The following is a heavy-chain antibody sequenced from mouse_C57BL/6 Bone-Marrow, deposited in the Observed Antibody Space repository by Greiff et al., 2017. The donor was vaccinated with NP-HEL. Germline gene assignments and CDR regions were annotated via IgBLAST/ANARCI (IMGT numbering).Heavy chain of an antibody. Sequence: VQLQQSGAELVRPGASVKLSCTASGFNIKDDYMHWVKQRPEQGLEWIGWIDPENGDTEYASKFQGKATITADTSSNTAYLQLSSLTTKDSAVYCCTTGILEGYWGQGTTLTVSS. CDR2: IDPENGDT. CDR1: GFNIKDDY. J-gene: IGHJ2*01. CDR3: TTGILEGY. V-gene: IGHV14-4*01.